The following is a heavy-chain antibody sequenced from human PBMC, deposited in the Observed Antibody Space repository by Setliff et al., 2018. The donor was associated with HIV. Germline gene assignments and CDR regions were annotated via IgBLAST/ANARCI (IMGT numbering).Heavy chain of an antibody. V-gene: IGHV4-30-2*01. CDR3: ARKSISHWYFDL. Sequence: PSETLSLTCAVSGGSISSGGFSWSWVRQPPGKGLEWIGYICYSESTYYNPSLKSRVTISADRSENQFSLKLSSVTAADTAVYYCARKSISHWYFDLWGRGTLVTVSS. J-gene: IGHJ2*01. CDR1: GGSISSGGFS. D-gene: IGHD2-21*01. CDR2: ICYSEST.